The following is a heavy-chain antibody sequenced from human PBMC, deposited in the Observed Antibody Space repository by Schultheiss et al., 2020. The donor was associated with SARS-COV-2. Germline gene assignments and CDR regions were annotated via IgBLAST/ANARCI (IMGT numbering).Heavy chain of an antibody. V-gene: IGHV4-39*07. J-gene: IGHJ4*02. D-gene: IGHD3-22*01. CDR2: IYHSGST. CDR1: GGSISSGSYY. Sequence: SQTLSLTCTVSGGSISSGSYYWSWIRQPAGKGLEWIGEIYHSGSTYYNPSLKSRVTISVDTSKNQFSLKLSSVTAADTAVYYCARAPKYYYDSSGYYRYFDYWGQGTLVTVSS. CDR3: ARAPKYYYDSSGYYRYFDY.